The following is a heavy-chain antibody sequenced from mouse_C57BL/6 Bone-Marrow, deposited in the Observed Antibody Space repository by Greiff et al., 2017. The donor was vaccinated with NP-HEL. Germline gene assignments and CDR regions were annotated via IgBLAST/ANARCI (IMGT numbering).Heavy chain of an antibody. CDR1: YTFSRRLH. J-gene: IGHJ4*01. V-gene: IGHV1-87*01. Sequence: VQLQESGPELARPWASVKISCQAFYTFSRRLHFAFRDTNYWMQWVKQRPGQGLEWIGAIYPGLGDTSYIPKFKGKATLTADTSASTAYMQLSSLTSEDYAVYYCAWGAVDYAMDYWGQGTSVTVSS. CDR3: SEDYAVYYCAWGAVDYAMDY. CDR2: GQGLEWIG. D-gene: IGHD1-1*01.